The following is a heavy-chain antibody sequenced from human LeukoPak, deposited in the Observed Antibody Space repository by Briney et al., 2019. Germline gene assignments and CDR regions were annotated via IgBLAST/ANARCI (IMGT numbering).Heavy chain of an antibody. CDR2: ISAYNGNT. V-gene: IGHV1-18*01. CDR1: GYTFSNFG. D-gene: IGHD6-19*01. J-gene: IGHJ4*02. CDR3: ASTPYSSGWYYFDY. Sequence: GASVKVSCKTSGYTFSNFGINWARQAPGQGLEWMGWISAYNGNTNYAQKLQGRVTMTTDTSTSTAYMELRSLRSDDTAVYYCASTPYSSGWYYFDYWGQGTLVTVSS.